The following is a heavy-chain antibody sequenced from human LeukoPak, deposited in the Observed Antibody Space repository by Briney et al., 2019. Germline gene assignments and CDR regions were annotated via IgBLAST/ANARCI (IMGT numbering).Heavy chain of an antibody. Sequence: NPSETLSLTCTISDDSIGRYYWNWIRQPPGKGLEWIGYIHYSGSTNYNPSLKSRVTMSVDTSKNQFSLNLNSVTAADTAMYFCTRLLRSRYFDSWGQGTLVTVSS. CDR2: IHYSGST. D-gene: IGHD3-16*01. CDR3: TRLLRSRYFDS. CDR1: DDSIGRYY. V-gene: IGHV4-59*01. J-gene: IGHJ4*02.